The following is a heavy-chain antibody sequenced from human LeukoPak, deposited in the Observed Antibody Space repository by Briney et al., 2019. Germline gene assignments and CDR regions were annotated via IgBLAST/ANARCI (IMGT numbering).Heavy chain of an antibody. CDR1: GVFISSSSTYY. V-gene: IGHV4-39*01. Sequence: SETLSLTCTVSGVFISSSSTYYWGWIRQPPGKGLEWIGSLYYSGSTYYNSSLKSRVSISADTSKNQFSLRLSSVTAADTAVYYCARRVYYDILTGSYYFDYWGQGTLVTVSS. D-gene: IGHD3-9*01. J-gene: IGHJ4*02. CDR3: ARRVYYDILTGSYYFDY. CDR2: LYYSGST.